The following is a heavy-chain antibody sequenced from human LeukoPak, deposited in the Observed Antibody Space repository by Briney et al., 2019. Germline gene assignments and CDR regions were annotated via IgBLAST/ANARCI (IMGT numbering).Heavy chain of an antibody. CDR3: ARYYYDSSAYYLDY. CDR1: GDSISSYY. D-gene: IGHD3-22*01. CDR2: IYYSGST. J-gene: IGHJ4*02. Sequence: SETLSLTCTVSGDSISSYYWSWIRQPPAKGLEWIGYIYYSGSTNYNPSLKSRVTILVDTSKNQFSLKLSSVTAADTAVYYCARYYYDSSAYYLDYWGQGTLVTVSS. V-gene: IGHV4-59*01.